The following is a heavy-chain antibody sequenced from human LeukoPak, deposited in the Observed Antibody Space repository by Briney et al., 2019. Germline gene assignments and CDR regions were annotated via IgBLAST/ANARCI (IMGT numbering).Heavy chain of an antibody. Sequence: PGASLRLSCAASGFTFSSYAMSWVRQAPGKGLEWVSAISGSGGSTYYADSVKGRFTISRDNSKNTLYLQMNSLRAEDTAVYYCAEEAGGHYDYVWGSYRPYYFDYWGQGTLVTVSS. CDR1: GFTFSSYA. D-gene: IGHD3-16*02. J-gene: IGHJ4*02. CDR3: AEEAGGHYDYVWGSYRPYYFDY. CDR2: ISGSGGST. V-gene: IGHV3-23*01.